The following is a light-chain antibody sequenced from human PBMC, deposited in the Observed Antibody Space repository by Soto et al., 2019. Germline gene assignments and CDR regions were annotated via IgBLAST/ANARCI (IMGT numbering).Light chain of an antibody. Sequence: QSVLTQPPSVSGAPGQRVTIPCTGTSSNIGSFYDVHWYQQLPGTAPKLLIYGDNNRPSGVPNRFSGSKSGTAASLTITGLQAEDEADYYCHSYTSSIIDVVFGAGTKVTVL. CDR3: HSYTSSIIDVV. J-gene: IGLJ2*01. CDR2: GDN. V-gene: IGLV1-40*01. CDR1: SSNIGSFYD.